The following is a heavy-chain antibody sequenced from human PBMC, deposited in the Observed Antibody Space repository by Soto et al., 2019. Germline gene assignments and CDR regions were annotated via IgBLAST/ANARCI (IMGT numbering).Heavy chain of an antibody. CDR3: ARGQRFSDWVDP. D-gene: IGHD3-3*01. CDR1: GGTISGYY. J-gene: IGHJ5*02. Sequence: SETLSLTCSVSGGTISGYYWTWIRQPAGKGLEWIGRIYSSGNTKYNPSLQSRVTMSLDTSNNQFSLRLTSVTAADTAVYYCARGQRFSDWVDPWGQGTVVTV. V-gene: IGHV4-4*07. CDR2: IYSSGNT.